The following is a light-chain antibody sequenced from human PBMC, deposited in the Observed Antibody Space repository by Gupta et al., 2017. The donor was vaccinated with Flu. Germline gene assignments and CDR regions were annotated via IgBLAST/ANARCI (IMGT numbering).Light chain of an antibody. CDR2: DAS. CDR3: QQFGNLPLT. Sequence: DIQMTQSPSSLSASVGDRVTITCQASQDISNYLNWYQLKPGKAPELLIFDASNLETGVPSRFSGTGSGTDFTFTISRLQPEDIATYYCQQFGNLPLTFGGGTKVEMK. CDR1: QDISNY. J-gene: IGKJ4*01. V-gene: IGKV1-33*01.